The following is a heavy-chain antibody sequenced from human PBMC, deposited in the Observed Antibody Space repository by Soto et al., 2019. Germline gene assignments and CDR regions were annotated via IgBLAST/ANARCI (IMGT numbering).Heavy chain of an antibody. J-gene: IGHJ4*02. CDR3: VRDWNYYFDN. V-gene: IGHV3-48*02. CDR1: GFIFSTYS. Sequence: GGSLRLSCAASGFIFSTYSMNWVRQAPGKGLEWVSYIGYSSSLISYVDSVKGRFTISRDNAKNSLDLQMNSLRDEDTAVYYCVRDWNYYFDNWGQGILVTVSS. CDR2: IGYSSSLI. D-gene: IGHD1-1*01.